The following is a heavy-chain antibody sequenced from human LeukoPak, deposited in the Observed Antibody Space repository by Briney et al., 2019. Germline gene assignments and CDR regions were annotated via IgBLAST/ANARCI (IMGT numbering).Heavy chain of an antibody. D-gene: IGHD1-26*01. J-gene: IGHJ4*02. Sequence: EWMGCMTPNSRNTGYAQHFQGRFTMPRNTSIRTTYMELSSLRSEDTAVYYCARQWDYFDYWGQGTLVTVSS. CDR2: MTPNSRNT. V-gene: IGHV1-8*01. CDR3: ARQWDYFDY.